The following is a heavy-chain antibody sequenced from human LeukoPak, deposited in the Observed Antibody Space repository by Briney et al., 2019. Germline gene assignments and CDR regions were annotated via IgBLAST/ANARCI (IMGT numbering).Heavy chain of an antibody. J-gene: IGHJ4*02. CDR1: GFTFRSYT. D-gene: IGHD1-26*01. V-gene: IGHV3-64*01. CDR2: ITGDGGTT. CDR3: ARDLSRSYSFEY. Sequence: GGSLRLSCAASGFTFRSYTMHWDRQAPGKGLEYVSSITGDGGTTYYANSVKGRFTISRDNSKNTLYLQMGSLRAEDMAVYYCARDLSRSYSFEYWGQGTLVTVSS.